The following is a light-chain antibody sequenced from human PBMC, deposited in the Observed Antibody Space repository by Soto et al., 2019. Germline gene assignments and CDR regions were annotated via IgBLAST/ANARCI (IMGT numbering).Light chain of an antibody. CDR1: SCDVGSYNL. J-gene: IGLJ1*01. Sequence: QSALAQPASMSGSPGQSITISCSGTSCDVGSYNLDSWYQQFPAKAPKLINYDSSERPSWVSARCSASKTCNTAAPTISGRRAYDDEEYHCSAYAASSSFGYVFGTGTKVTVL. CDR2: DSS. CDR3: SAYAASSSFGYV. V-gene: IGLV2-23*03.